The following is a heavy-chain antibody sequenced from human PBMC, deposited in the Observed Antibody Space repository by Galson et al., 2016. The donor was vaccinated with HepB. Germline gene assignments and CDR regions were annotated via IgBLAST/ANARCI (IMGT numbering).Heavy chain of an antibody. D-gene: IGHD3-22*01. J-gene: IGHJ4*02. CDR3: AKEGHYESNSYDFTAFDS. CDR1: GGTFGRFS. CDR2: IIPVHDRT. Sequence: SVKVSCKASGGTFGRFSINWVRQAPGQGPEWMGGIIPVHDRTNYAQRFQGRVTITADKSTAVAYMEINSLRSEDTAVYYCAKEGHYESNSYDFTAFDSWGQGTLVTVSS. V-gene: IGHV1-69*10.